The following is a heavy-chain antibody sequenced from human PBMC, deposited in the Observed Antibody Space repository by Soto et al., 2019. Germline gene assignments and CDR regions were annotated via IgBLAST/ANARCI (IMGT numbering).Heavy chain of an antibody. CDR2: IYYTGST. D-gene: IGHD6-6*01. J-gene: IGHJ4*02. CDR1: GGSISSGDYY. Sequence: PSATLSLTCTVSGGSISSGDYYWSWIRQPPGKGLEWIGYIYYTGSTNYNPSLKSRVTISIDTSRNQFSLKLTSVTAADTAVYYCAREFSNSPEAFDSWGQGSLVTVSS. CDR3: AREFSNSPEAFDS. V-gene: IGHV4-61*08.